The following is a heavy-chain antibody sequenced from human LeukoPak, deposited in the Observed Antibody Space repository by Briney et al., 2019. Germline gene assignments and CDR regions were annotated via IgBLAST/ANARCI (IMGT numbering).Heavy chain of an antibody. J-gene: IGHJ4*02. CDR3: ASLDTAHPSGVY. V-gene: IGHV3-7*01. CDR1: TFTFTPGW. D-gene: IGHD5-18*01. CDR2: IKRDGGEK. Sequence: GGSLRLSCEASTFTFTPGWMSWVRQAPGKGLEWVAIIKRDGGEKYYVDSVKGRFTISRDNAKKSLYLQMDSLRDEDTAVYYCASLDTAHPSGVYWGQGTLVTVSS.